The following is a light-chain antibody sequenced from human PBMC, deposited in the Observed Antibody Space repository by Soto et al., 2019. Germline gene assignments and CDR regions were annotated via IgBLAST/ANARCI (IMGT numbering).Light chain of an antibody. Sequence: DIQLTQSPSTLSASLEDRVTITCRASQSIGRFLAWYQHQPGKAPKLLIYDASTLESGVPSRFSGTGSGTEFTFSITSLQPEDFGTYYCQQCYMGWTFGQGTKVDIK. CDR2: DAS. J-gene: IGKJ1*01. V-gene: IGKV1-5*01. CDR1: QSIGRF. CDR3: QQCYMGWT.